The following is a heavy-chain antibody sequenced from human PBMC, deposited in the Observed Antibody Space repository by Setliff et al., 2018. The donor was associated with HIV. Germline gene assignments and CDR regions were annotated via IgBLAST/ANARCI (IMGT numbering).Heavy chain of an antibody. J-gene: IGHJ4*01. CDR2: IYYSGST. D-gene: IGHD3-9*01. Sequence: SETLSLTCTVSGGSISSSSYYWGWIRQPPGKGLEWIGSIYYSGSTYYNPSLKSRVTISVDTSKNQFSLSLRSVTAADTAVYYCARLRYSVFDYWGHGTLVTVSS. CDR1: GGSISSSSYY. CDR3: ARLRYSVFDY. V-gene: IGHV4-39*07.